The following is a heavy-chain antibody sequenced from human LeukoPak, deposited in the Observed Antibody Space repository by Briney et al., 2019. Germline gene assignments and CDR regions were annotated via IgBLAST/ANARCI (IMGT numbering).Heavy chain of an antibody. V-gene: IGHV3-33*01. J-gene: IGHJ5*02. D-gene: IGHD6-13*01. CDR1: GFTFNGYT. CDR2: IWYDGSNK. Sequence: GRSLRLSCVASGFTFNGYTMHWVRQAPGKGLEWVAIIWYDGSNKYYADSVKGRFTISRDNSKNTLYLQMNSLRAEDTAVYYCARDRGSRIAAAANWFDPWGQGTLVTVSS. CDR3: ARDRGSRIAAAANWFDP.